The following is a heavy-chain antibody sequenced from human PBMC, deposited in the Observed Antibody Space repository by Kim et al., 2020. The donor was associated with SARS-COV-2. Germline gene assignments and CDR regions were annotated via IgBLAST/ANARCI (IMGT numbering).Heavy chain of an antibody. J-gene: IGHJ6*02. Sequence: SETLSLTCTVSGGSISSYYWSWIRQPAGKGLEWIGRIYTSGSTNYNPSLKSRVTMSVDTSKNQFSLKLSSVTAADTAVYYCASTLSFMVRGVMYYYGMDVWGQGTTVTVSS. D-gene: IGHD3-10*01. V-gene: IGHV4-4*07. CDR1: GGSISSYY. CDR2: IYTSGST. CDR3: ASTLSFMVRGVMYYYGMDV.